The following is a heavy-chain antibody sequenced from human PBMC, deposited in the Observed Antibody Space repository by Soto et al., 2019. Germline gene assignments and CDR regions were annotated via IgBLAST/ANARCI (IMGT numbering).Heavy chain of an antibody. CDR1: GGTFSSHG. D-gene: IGHD1-26*01. V-gene: IGHV1-69*06. CDR2: IIPTFGTP. CDR3: ASERSAQYFDF. Sequence: QVQLVQSGTVVQRRGSSVKVSCQASGGTFSSHGMAWVRQAPGQGLEWMGGIIPTFGTPTYAPKFQGRVTITADKSTNTAYMELSSLRSEETGVYYCASERSAQYFDFWGQGTLMTVAS. J-gene: IGHJ4*02.